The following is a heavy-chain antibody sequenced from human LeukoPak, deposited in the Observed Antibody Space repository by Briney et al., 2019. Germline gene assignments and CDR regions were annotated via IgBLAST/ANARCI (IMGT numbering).Heavy chain of an antibody. CDR2: ISSSGSTI. V-gene: IGHV3-11*04. Sequence: GGSLRLSCAASGFTFSDYYMSWIRQAPGKGLEWVSYISSSGSTIYYADSVKGRFTVSRDNAKNSLYLQMKSLRAEDTTVYYCARDMGYSGSWPGYFDYWGQGVLVTVSS. D-gene: IGHD1-26*01. CDR1: GFTFSDYY. J-gene: IGHJ4*02. CDR3: ARDMGYSGSWPGYFDY.